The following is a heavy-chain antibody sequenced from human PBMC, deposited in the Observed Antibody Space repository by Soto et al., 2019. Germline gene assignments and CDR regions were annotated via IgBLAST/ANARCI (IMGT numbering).Heavy chain of an antibody. CDR1: GGTFSSYA. D-gene: IGHD2-2*01. Sequence: QVQLVQSGAEVKKPGSSVKVSCKASGGTFSSYAISWVRQAPGQGLEWMGGIIPIFGTANYAQKFQGRVTITAXEXTXTXXMGLSSLRSEDTDVYYCARGGDIVLVPTAISGFDPWGQGTLVTVSS. CDR3: ARGGDIVLVPTAISGFDP. V-gene: IGHV1-69*12. J-gene: IGHJ5*02. CDR2: IIPIFGTA.